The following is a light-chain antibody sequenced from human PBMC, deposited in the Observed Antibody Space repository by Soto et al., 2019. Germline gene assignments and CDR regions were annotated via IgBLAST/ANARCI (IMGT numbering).Light chain of an antibody. CDR2: GAS. J-gene: IGKJ1*01. CDR1: QSVSSSY. V-gene: IGKV3-20*01. CDR3: QQYGSSPPWT. Sequence: EILMTQSPATLPVSPGERATLSCRASQSVSSSYLAWYQQKPGQAPRLLIYGASSRATGIPDRFSGSGSGTDFTLTISRLEPEDFAVYYCQQYGSSPPWTFGQGTKVDIK.